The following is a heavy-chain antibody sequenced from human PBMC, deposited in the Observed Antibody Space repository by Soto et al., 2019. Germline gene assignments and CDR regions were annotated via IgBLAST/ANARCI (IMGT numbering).Heavy chain of an antibody. Sequence: SVKVSCKASGGTFSSYAISWVRQAPGQGLEWMGGIIPIFGTANYAQKFQGRVTITADESTSTAYMELSSLRSEDTAVYYCARDQPVAVAGTVSAGVFDYWGQGTLVTVSS. CDR3: ARDQPVAVAGTVSAGVFDY. D-gene: IGHD6-19*01. CDR1: GGTFSSYA. CDR2: IIPIFGTA. V-gene: IGHV1-69*13. J-gene: IGHJ4*02.